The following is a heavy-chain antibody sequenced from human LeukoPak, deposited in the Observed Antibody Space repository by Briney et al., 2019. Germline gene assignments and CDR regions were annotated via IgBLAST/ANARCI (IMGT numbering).Heavy chain of an antibody. Sequence: PGGSLRLSCAASGFTFSSNWMTWVRQAPGQGLEWVANIKPDGSDTYYVDSVKGRFTISRDNARNSLYLQSNSLRAEDTAVYYCARTRLGAAYFDCWGQGTLVTVSS. CDR3: ARTRLGAAYFDC. D-gene: IGHD6-25*01. J-gene: IGHJ4*02. CDR2: IKPDGSDT. CDR1: GFTFSSNW. V-gene: IGHV3-7*01.